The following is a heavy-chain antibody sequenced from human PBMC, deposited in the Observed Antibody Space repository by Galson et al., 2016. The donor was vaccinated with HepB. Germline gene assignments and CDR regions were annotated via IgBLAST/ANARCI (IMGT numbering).Heavy chain of an antibody. V-gene: IGHV4-59*01. J-gene: IGHJ6*02. CDR3: ARAVFWSDCYSYYGMDV. D-gene: IGHD3-3*01. CDR2: IYYSGST. Sequence: LSLTCTVSGGSISSYYWSWIRQPPGKGLEWIGYIYYSGSTNYNPSLKSRVTISVDTSKNQFSLKLSSVTAADTAVYYCARAVFWSDCYSYYGMDVWGQGTTVTVSS. CDR1: GGSISSYY.